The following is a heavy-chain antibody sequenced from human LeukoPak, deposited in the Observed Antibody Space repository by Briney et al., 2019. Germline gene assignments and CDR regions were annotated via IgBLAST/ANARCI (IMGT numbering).Heavy chain of an antibody. V-gene: IGHV3-30*03. J-gene: IGHJ3*02. Sequence: GGSLRLSCAASGFTFSSYGMHWVRQAPGKGLEWVAVISYDGSNKYYADSVKGRFTISRDNSKNTLYLQMNSLRADDTAVYYCARGELLAVAGAFDIWGQGTMVTVSS. D-gene: IGHD6-19*01. CDR3: ARGELLAVAGAFDI. CDR1: GFTFSSYG. CDR2: ISYDGSNK.